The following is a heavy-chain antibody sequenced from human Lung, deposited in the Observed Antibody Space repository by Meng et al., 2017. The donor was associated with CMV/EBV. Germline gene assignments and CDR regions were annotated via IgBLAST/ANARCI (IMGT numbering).Heavy chain of an antibody. CDR1: SYTFNNYG. CDR2: INAYNGDT. Sequence: VLLLTSAGEGKNTGAHIHVACKAYSYTFNNYGMTWVRQVPGQGLAWKGWINAYNGDTNYAKTLQGRVTMTTDTSTSTAYMELRSLRSDDTAVYYCARVEVGITSGDYWGQGTLVTVSS. CDR3: ARVEVGITSGDY. D-gene: IGHD1-26*01. J-gene: IGHJ4*02. V-gene: IGHV1-18*01.